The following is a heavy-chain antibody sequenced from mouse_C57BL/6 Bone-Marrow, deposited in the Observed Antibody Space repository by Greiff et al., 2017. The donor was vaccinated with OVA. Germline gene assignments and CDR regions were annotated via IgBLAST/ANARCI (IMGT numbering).Heavy chain of an antibody. CDR2: IRLKSDNYAT. D-gene: IGHD1-1*01. CDR3: TRGLLWFAY. V-gene: IGHV6-3*01. J-gene: IGHJ3*01. CDR1: GFTFSNYW. Sequence: DVMLVESGGGLVQPGGSMKLSCVASGFTFSNYWMNWVRQSPEKGLEWVAQIRLKSDNYATHYAESVKGRFTISRDDSKSSVYLQMNNLRAEDTGIYYCTRGLLWFAYWGQGTLVTVSA.